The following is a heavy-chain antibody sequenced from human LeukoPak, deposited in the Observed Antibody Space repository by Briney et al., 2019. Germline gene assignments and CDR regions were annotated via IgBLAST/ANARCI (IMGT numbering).Heavy chain of an antibody. CDR1: GFTFSSYG. Sequence: GGSLRLSCAASGFTFSSYGMHWDRQAPGKGLEWVSVIYSGGSTYYADSVKGRFTISRDNSKNTLYLQMNSLRAEDTAVYYCASRPLSGSYSDFDYWGRGTLVTVSS. V-gene: IGHV3-NL1*01. CDR3: ASRPLSGSYSDFDY. CDR2: IYSGGST. J-gene: IGHJ4*02. D-gene: IGHD1-26*01.